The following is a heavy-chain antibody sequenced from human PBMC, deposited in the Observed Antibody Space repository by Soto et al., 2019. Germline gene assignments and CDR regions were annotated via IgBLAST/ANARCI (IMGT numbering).Heavy chain of an antibody. V-gene: IGHV1-18*01. CDR1: GYTFTSYG. CDR3: ARFRPHINSGYDFFGYYYYYYYMDV. Sequence: ASVKVSCKASGYTFTSYGISWVRQAPGQGLEWMGWISAYNGNTNYAQKLQGRVTMTTDTSTSTAYMELRSLRSDDTAVYYCARFRPHINSGYDFFGYYYYYYYMDVWGKGTTVTVSS. J-gene: IGHJ6*03. CDR2: ISAYNGNT. D-gene: IGHD5-12*01.